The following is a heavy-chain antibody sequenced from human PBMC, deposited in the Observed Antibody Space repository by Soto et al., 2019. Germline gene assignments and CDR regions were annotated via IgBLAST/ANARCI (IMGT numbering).Heavy chain of an antibody. Sequence: QVQLQESGPGLLKPSGTLSLTCEVSGGSITTSNWWSWVRQSPGGGLEWIAEIYHGGNTNYSPSLRSRLTISVDKSKNQFSLKMTSVTAADTAVYYCARDAGGDLDYWGQGTLVTVSS. CDR2: IYHGGNT. J-gene: IGHJ4*02. V-gene: IGHV4-4*02. CDR3: ARDAGGDLDY. CDR1: GGSITTSNW. D-gene: IGHD2-21*02.